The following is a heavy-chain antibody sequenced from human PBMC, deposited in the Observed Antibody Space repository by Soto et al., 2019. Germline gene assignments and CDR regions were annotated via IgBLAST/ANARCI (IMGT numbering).Heavy chain of an antibody. CDR3: ARLDWSTSKIGV. CDR2: IYHNATA. D-gene: IGHD3-9*01. J-gene: IGHJ6*02. V-gene: IGHV4-61*03. Sequence: QVQLQESGPGLLKPSETLSLTCTVSGDSVSSGASHWTWIRQSPGKGMECIGYIYHNATADCKPSLKRRASISVDTSKNHSSLKLTSATTADTAVYYCARLDWSTSKIGVWGHGTTVPVSS. CDR1: GDSVSSGASH.